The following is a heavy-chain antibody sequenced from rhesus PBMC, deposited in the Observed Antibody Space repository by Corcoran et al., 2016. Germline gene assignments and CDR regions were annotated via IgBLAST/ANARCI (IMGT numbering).Heavy chain of an antibody. D-gene: IGHD1-20*01. CDR2: ISGISGST. J-gene: IGHJ4*01. CDR1: GFSLSSNW. CDR3: ALPGNNGAFDY. V-gene: IGHV4-147*01. Sequence: QLQLQESGPGLVKPSEHLSLTCSVSGFSLSSNWWSWIRTPPGKGLGWIGRISGISGSTSYNPSPKSRLTISTDPSKNQVSLKLSYVPAADTAVYYCALPGNNGAFDYWGQGVLVTVSS.